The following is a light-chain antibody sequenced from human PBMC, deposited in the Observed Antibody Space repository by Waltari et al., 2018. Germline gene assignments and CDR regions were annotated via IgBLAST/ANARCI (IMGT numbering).Light chain of an antibody. V-gene: IGKV3-11*01. J-gene: IGKJ4*01. CDR1: QSVRSF. CDR2: DAS. CDR3: QQRINWPLT. Sequence: EIVLTQSPATLSLSPGERATLSCRASQSVRSFLAWYQQKPGQAPRLLIHDASNRSTGIPVRCSVSGSGTDFTLTISSLEPEDFAVYYYQQRINWPLTFGGGTKVEIK.